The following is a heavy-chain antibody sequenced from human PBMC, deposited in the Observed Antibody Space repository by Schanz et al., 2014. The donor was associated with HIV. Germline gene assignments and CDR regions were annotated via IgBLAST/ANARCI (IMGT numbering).Heavy chain of an antibody. CDR2: IWYDGSYK. CDR3: ARSPDWAGTDAFDI. Sequence: VQLVESGGGLVQPGGSLRLSCVASGFVFRDFAMAWVRQAPGKGLEWAAVIWYDGSYKYYADSVKGRFTISRDNPKNTLYLQMNSLRAEDTAIYYCARSPDWAGTDAFDIWGQGTMVTVSS. CDR1: GFVFRDFA. D-gene: IGHD6-19*01. J-gene: IGHJ3*02. V-gene: IGHV3-33*01.